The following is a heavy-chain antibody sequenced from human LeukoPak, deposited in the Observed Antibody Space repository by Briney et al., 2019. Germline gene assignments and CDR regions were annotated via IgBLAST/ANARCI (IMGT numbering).Heavy chain of an antibody. J-gene: IGHJ4*02. CDR3: ARESGGYYDSSGYFHYDY. CDR2: IWYDGSNK. D-gene: IGHD3-22*01. V-gene: IGHV3-33*01. Sequence: GGSLRLSCAASGFTFSSYGMHWVRQAPGKGLEWVAVIWYDGSNKYYADSVKGRFTISRDNSKNTLYLQMNSLRAEDTAVYYCARESGGYYDSSGYFHYDYWGQGTLVTVSS. CDR1: GFTFSSYG.